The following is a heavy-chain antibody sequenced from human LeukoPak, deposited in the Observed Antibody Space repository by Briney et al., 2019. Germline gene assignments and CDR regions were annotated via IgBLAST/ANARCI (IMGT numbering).Heavy chain of an antibody. Sequence: SETLSLTCTVSGGSISSYYWSWIRQPPGKGLEWIGYIYYSGSTNYNPSLKSRGTISVDTSKNQFSLKLSSVTAADTAVYYCARDHYDFWSGYYIRAFDIWGQGTMVTVSS. D-gene: IGHD3-3*01. CDR2: IYYSGST. CDR3: ARDHYDFWSGYYIRAFDI. CDR1: GGSISSYY. V-gene: IGHV4-59*01. J-gene: IGHJ3*02.